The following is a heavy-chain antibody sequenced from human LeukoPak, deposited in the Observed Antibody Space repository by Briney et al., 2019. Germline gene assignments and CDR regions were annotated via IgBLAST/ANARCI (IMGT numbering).Heavy chain of an antibody. CDR1: GYTFTGNY. V-gene: IGHV1-46*01. J-gene: IGHJ4*02. D-gene: IGHD6-13*01. Sequence: GASVKVSCKASGYTFTGNYMHWVRQAPGQGLEWMGIINPSGGSTSYAQKFQGRVTMTRDTSTSTVYMELSSLRSEDTAVYYCARDKFGRPYSSSFGYFDYWGQGTLVTVSS. CDR2: INPSGGST. CDR3: ARDKFGRPYSSSFGYFDY.